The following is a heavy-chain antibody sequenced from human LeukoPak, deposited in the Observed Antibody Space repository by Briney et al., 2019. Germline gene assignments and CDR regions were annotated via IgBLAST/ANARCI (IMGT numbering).Heavy chain of an antibody. V-gene: IGHV1-2*02. D-gene: IGHD2/OR15-2a*01. CDR1: GYTFIGDY. CDR3: ARDSTLDY. CDR2: INPSSGGT. J-gene: IGHJ4*01. Sequence: ASVKVSCKASGYTFIGDYMHWVRQAPGQGREWMGWINPSSGGTNYAQKFQGRVTMTRDTSISTAYMEVYRLTSDDTAVYFCARDSTLDYWGQGTLITVSS.